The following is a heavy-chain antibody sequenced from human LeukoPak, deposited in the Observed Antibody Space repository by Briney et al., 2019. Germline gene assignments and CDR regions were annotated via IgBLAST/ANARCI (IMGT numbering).Heavy chain of an antibody. CDR2: INHSGST. J-gene: IGHJ4*02. D-gene: IGHD1-14*01. Sequence: SETLSLTCAVYGGSFSGYYWSWIRQPPGKGLEWIGEINHSGSTNYNPSLKSRVTISVDTSKNRFSLKLSSVTAADTAVYYCARGPRSVYHDWGQGTLVTVSS. CDR1: GGSFSGYY. V-gene: IGHV4-34*01. CDR3: ARGPRSVYHD.